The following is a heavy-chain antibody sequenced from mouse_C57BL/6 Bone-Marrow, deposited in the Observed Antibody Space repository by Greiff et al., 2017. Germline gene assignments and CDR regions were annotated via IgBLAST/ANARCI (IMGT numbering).Heavy chain of an antibody. CDR3: SSFDGNYFDF. J-gene: IGHJ2*01. CDR2: IDPEIGDT. V-gene: IGHV14-4*01. Sequence: EVKLVESGAELVRPGASVKLSCTASGFNIKDDYIHWVKQRPEQGLEWIGWIDPEIGDTEYASKFQGKATITSDTSSNTAYLQLSSLTSEDTAVYYCSSFDGNYFDFWGQGTPLTVDS. CDR1: GFNIKDDY. D-gene: IGHD2-3*01.